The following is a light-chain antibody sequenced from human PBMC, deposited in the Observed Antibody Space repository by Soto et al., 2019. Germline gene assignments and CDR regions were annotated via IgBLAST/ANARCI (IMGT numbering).Light chain of an antibody. J-gene: IGKJ1*01. Sequence: EIVLTQSPATLSLSPGERATLSCRASQSVSSYLACYQQKPGQAPRLLIYGESNSATGIPARLSGSGSGSDFTLTISSLGPEDFAVYYCQQRSYWPRTFGQGNKVDIK. CDR2: GES. CDR3: QQRSYWPRT. V-gene: IGKV3-11*01. CDR1: QSVSSY.